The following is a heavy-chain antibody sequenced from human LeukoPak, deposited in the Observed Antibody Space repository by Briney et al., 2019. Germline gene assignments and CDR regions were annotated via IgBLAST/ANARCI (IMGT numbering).Heavy chain of an antibody. D-gene: IGHD1-14*01. CDR2: IHPDSSDK. Sequence: XGSLRLSCEASGFTFRHSWLSWIRQTPGKGLEWVANIHPDSSDKFYVDSMEGRFTISRDNTKNSLYLQIDNARLDDTGLYYCTRLPRETAGDYWGQGVPVIVSS. CDR1: GFTFRHSW. V-gene: IGHV3-7*03. J-gene: IGHJ4*02. CDR3: TRLPRETAGDY.